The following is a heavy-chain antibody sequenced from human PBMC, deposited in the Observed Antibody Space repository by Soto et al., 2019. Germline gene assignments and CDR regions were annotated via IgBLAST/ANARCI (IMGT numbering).Heavy chain of an antibody. J-gene: IGHJ4*02. CDR3: AKEGALGLYYFDY. Sequence: PGGSLRLSCIASGFTFRTFAMTWVRQAPGKGLEWVSSISVSGGSTYYADSVKGRFTISRDNSKNTLYLQMNSLRPEDTAVYYCAKEGALGLYYFDYWGQGTLVTVSS. CDR1: GFTFRTFA. V-gene: IGHV3-23*01. CDR2: ISVSGGST. D-gene: IGHD3-10*01.